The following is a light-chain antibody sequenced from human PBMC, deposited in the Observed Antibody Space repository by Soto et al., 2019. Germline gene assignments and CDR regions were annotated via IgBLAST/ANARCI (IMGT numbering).Light chain of an antibody. V-gene: IGKV3-15*01. CDR3: QQYNKWPPWT. CDR2: GAS. J-gene: IGKJ1*01. Sequence: EIVMTQSPATLSASPGERATLSCRASQSVASNFAWYQQKPGQAPRRLIYGASTRATGIPARFSGSGSGTEFTLTISSLQSEDFAVYYRQQYNKWPPWTFGQGTKVEIK. CDR1: QSVASN.